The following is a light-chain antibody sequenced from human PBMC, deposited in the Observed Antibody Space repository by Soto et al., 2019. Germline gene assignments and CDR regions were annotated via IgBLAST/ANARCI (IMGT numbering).Light chain of an antibody. CDR3: ASWDDGRREV. J-gene: IGLJ2*01. Sequence: QSVLTQPPSASGTPGQRVTISCSGSGSNIGSNYVSWYQQLPGTAPKLLIFADDRRPSGVPDRFSGSKSGSSASLAISGLRSADEADYYCASWDDGRREVFGGGTKVTVL. CDR1: GSNIGSNY. V-gene: IGLV1-47*02. CDR2: ADD.